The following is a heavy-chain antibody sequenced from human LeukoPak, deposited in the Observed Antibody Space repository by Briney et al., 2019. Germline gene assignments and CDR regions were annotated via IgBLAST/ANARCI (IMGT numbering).Heavy chain of an antibody. CDR3: ARASVTTVTLDY. V-gene: IGHV3-48*03. CDR2: ISRSGSSI. J-gene: IGHJ4*02. D-gene: IGHD4-17*01. Sequence: GGSLRLSLAASGFTFSSYEKIWVRQAPGKGLEWVSYISRSGSSIYYADSVKGRFTISRDNAKKSLYLQMNSLRAEDTAVYYCARASVTTVTLDYWGQGTLVTVSS. CDR1: GFTFSSYE.